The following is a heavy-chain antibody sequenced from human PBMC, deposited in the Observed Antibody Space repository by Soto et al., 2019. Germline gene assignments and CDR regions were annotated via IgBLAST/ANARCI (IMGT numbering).Heavy chain of an antibody. CDR1: GGSISSSSYY. V-gene: IGHV4-39*01. CDR2: IYYSGST. Sequence: QLQLQVSSPGLVKPSETLSLTCTVSGGSISSSSYYWGWIRQPPGKGLEWIGSIYYSGSTYYNPSLKSRVTISVDTAKNQFSLKLSSVNAADTAVYYCARWELLRFDPWGEGTLVTVSS. CDR3: ARWELLRFDP. D-gene: IGHD1-26*01. J-gene: IGHJ5*02.